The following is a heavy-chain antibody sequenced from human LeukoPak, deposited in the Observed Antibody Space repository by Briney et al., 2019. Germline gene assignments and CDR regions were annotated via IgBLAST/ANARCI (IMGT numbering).Heavy chain of an antibody. J-gene: IGHJ4*02. Sequence: ASVKVSCKASNYTSTSFGITWVRQAPGQGLEYMGWITTDNDNTNYAQKFQGRVTMTTDTSTSTAYMELRSLTSDDTAVYYCARRSGTFSDFDYWGQGTLVTVSS. V-gene: IGHV1-18*01. CDR1: NYTSTSFG. CDR3: ARRSGTFSDFDY. CDR2: ITTDNDNT. D-gene: IGHD1-26*01.